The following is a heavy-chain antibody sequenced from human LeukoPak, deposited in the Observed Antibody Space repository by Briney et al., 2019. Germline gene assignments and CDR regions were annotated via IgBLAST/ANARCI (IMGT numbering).Heavy chain of an antibody. CDR3: ARDSRITMIVVVIHDAFDI. CDR1: GGSISSSSYY. V-gene: IGHV4-39*07. D-gene: IGHD3-22*01. Sequence: SETLSLTCTVSGGSISSSSYYWGWIRQPPGKGLEWIGSIYYSGSAYYNPSLKSRVTISVDTSKNQFSLKLSSVTAADTAVYYCARDSRITMIVVVIHDAFDIWGQGTMVTVSS. J-gene: IGHJ3*02. CDR2: IYYSGSA.